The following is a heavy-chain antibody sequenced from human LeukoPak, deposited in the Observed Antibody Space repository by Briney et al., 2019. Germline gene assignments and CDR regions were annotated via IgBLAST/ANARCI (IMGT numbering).Heavy chain of an antibody. CDR1: GFTFSDYD. J-gene: IGHJ6*03. CDR3: AKEGFYCSGGSCYSFYYYYMDV. V-gene: IGHV3-11*01. Sequence: GGSLRLSCAASGFTFSDYDMVWVRQAPGKGLEWVSYISFSGNSVYYADSVKGRFTVSRDNAQNFLYLQMTSLRAEDTAVYYCAKEGFYCSGGSCYSFYYYYMDVWGKGTTVTVSS. CDR2: ISFSGNSV. D-gene: IGHD2-15*01.